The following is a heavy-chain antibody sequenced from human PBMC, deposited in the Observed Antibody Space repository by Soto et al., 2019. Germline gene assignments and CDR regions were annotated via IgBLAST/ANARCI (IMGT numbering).Heavy chain of an antibody. D-gene: IGHD5-18*01. CDR1: GASISGGGCY. J-gene: IGHJ4*02. Sequence: QVQLQESGPGLVKPSQTLSLTCTVSGASISGGGCYWSWIRQPPGKCLEWIGYSYYSGNTHYIPSLKRRASISLDRAKTQYSLHLSSVAAADTTVYYCARAEVRACSYGNPPPLSVWGQGTLVTVSS. CDR3: ARAEVRACSYGNPPPLSV. CDR2: SYYSGNT. V-gene: IGHV4-31*03.